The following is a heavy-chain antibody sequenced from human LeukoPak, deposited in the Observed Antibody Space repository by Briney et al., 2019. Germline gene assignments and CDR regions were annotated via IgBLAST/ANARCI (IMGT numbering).Heavy chain of an antibody. V-gene: IGHV3-66*01. D-gene: IGHD5-24*01. CDR3: ARGAGEMATIGEAYFDY. CDR1: GFTVSSNY. J-gene: IGHJ4*02. CDR2: IYSGGST. Sequence: GGSLRLSCAASGFTVSSNYMTWVRQAPGKGLEWLSIIYSGGSTYYADSVKGRFTISRDNSKNTVYLQMNSLRGEDTAVYYCARGAGEMATIGEAYFDYWGQGTLVTVSS.